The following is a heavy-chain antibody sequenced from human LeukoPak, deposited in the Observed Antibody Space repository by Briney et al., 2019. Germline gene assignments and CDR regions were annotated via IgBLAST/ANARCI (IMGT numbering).Heavy chain of an antibody. D-gene: IGHD6-19*01. J-gene: IGHJ4*02. Sequence: PGRSLRLSCAASGFTFDDYAMHWVRHAPGKGLEWVSGISWNSGSIGYADSVKGRFTISRDNAKNSLYLQMNSLRAEDTALYYCAKTLAVAGTYYFDYWGQGTLVTVSS. CDR2: ISWNSGSI. CDR1: GFTFDDYA. V-gene: IGHV3-9*01. CDR3: AKTLAVAGTYYFDY.